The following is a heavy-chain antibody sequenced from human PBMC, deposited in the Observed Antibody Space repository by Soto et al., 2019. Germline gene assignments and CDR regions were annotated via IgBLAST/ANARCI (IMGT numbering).Heavy chain of an antibody. Sequence: WGSLRLSCAASGLMFSAYTMNWVRQDPGKGLEWLSSISDDSSYIDYADSLRGRFTVSRDNARNSLYLQIDSLGVEDTAVYYCATPYYFKHWGTGNMVIVSS. V-gene: IGHV3-21*06. CDR1: GLMFSAYT. CDR3: ATPYYFKH. CDR2: ISDDSSYI. J-gene: IGHJ1*01. D-gene: IGHD3-16*01.